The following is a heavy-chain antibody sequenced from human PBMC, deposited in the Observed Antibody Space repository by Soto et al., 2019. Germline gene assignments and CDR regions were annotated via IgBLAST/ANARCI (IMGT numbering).Heavy chain of an antibody. D-gene: IGHD3-3*01. Sequence: EVQLVESGGGLVQPGRSLRLSCVASGFTFDDYAMHWVRQAPGKGLEWVSGITWSSDKIAYGDAVKGRFTISRDNARYSLYLQMNSLRAEDTALYYCAKYDFWSGFDYWGQGTLVTVSS. J-gene: IGHJ4*02. CDR2: ITWSSDKI. CDR1: GFTFDDYA. CDR3: AKYDFWSGFDY. V-gene: IGHV3-9*01.